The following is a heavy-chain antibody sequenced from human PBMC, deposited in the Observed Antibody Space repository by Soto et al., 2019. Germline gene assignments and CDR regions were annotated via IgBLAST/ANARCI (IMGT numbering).Heavy chain of an antibody. D-gene: IGHD6-19*01. CDR2: ISAYNGNT. V-gene: IGHV1-18*01. CDR3: ARDYFIAVAATFDY. Sequence: ASVKVSCKTSGYTFTSYGISWVRQAPGQGLEWMGWISAYNGNTNYAQKFQGRVTMTTDTSTSTAYMELRSLRSDDTAMYYCARDYFIAVAATFDYWGQGTRVTVSS. J-gene: IGHJ4*02. CDR1: GYTFTSYG.